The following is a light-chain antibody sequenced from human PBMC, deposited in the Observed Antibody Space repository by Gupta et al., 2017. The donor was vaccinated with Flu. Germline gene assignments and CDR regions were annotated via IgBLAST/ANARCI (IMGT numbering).Light chain of an antibody. CDR2: RST. Sequence: YDLTQPSPLSVSPGQTATITCSGDVLAEHFGRWFAQEPGHAPVFVIYRSTKRPAGIPAGLSGSRSGTTGDLTISESHVEDEADYYCYSATYNNWVFGGGTKLTVL. J-gene: IGLJ3*02. V-gene: IGLV3-27*01. CDR3: YSATYNNWV. CDR1: VLAEHF.